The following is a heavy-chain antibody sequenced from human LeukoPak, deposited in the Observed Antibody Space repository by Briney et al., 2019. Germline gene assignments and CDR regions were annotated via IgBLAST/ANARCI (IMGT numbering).Heavy chain of an antibody. Sequence: PGGSLRLSCAASGFTVSSNYMSWVRQALGKGLEWVSVIYSGGRTYYADSVKGRFTISRDNSKNTVYLQMNSLRAEDTAVYYCARANSATIPGADPWGQGTLVTVSS. CDR3: ARANSATIPGADP. CDR1: GFTVSSNY. V-gene: IGHV3-53*01. D-gene: IGHD1-26*01. J-gene: IGHJ5*02. CDR2: IYSGGRT.